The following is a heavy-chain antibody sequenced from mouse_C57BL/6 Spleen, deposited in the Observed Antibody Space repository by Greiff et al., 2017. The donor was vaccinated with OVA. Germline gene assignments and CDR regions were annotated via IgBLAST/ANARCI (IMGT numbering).Heavy chain of an antibody. Sequence: EVQLQESGPGLVKPSQSLSLTCSVTGYSIPSGYYWNWIRQFPGNKLEWMGYISYDGSNNYNPSLKNRISITRDTSKNQFFLKLNSVTTEDTATYYCARWSPLYAMDYWGQGTSVTVSS. J-gene: IGHJ4*01. V-gene: IGHV3-6*01. CDR1: GYSIPSGYY. CDR2: ISYDGSN. CDR3: ARWSPLYAMDY. D-gene: IGHD6-2*01.